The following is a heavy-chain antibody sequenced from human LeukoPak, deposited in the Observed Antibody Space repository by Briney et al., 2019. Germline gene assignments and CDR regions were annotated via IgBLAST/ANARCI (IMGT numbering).Heavy chain of an antibody. CDR3: ARGPYSGSYKFFDY. CDR1: GYIFTGYY. D-gene: IGHD1-26*01. J-gene: IGHJ4*02. Sequence: ASVMVSCKASGYIFTGYYLHWVRQAPGQVLERMGWINPNLGVTKYAQKFQGRVTMTRDTSISTAYMEVSRLTSDDTAMYFCARGPYSGSYKFFDYWGQGTLVPVSS. V-gene: IGHV1-2*02. CDR2: INPNLGVT.